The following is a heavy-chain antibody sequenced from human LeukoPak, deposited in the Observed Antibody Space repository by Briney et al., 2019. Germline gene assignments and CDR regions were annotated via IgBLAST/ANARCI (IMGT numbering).Heavy chain of an antibody. CDR2: INPNSGGT. V-gene: IGHV1-2*02. Sequence: ASVKVSCTASGYTFTGYYMHWVRQAPGQGLEWMGWINPNSGGTNYAQKFQGRVTMTSDTSISTAYMELSRLRSDDTAVYYCARDRRWLQRHPPRFDYWGQGTLVTVSS. CDR1: GYTFTGYY. J-gene: IGHJ4*02. CDR3: ARDRRWLQRHPPRFDY. D-gene: IGHD5-24*01.